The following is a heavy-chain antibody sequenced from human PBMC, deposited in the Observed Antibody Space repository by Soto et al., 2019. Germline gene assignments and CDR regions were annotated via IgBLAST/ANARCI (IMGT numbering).Heavy chain of an antibody. Sequence: ASETLSLTCTVSGDSISSGSYWGWIRQPPGEGPEWIASIYHGGTTFYNPSLKSRISISVDTSKNQFSLRLTSVTAADTATYYCARVHVMVVAGSTFDYWGPGTMVTVYS. CDR1: GDSISSGSY. J-gene: IGHJ4*03. D-gene: IGHD6-19*01. CDR3: ARVHVMVVAGSTFDY. V-gene: IGHV4-38-2*02. CDR2: IYHGGTT.